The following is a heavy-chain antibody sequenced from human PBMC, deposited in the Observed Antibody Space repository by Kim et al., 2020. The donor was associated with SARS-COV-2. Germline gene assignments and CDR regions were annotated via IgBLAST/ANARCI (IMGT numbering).Heavy chain of an antibody. CDR1: EFSLSTSAVG. CDR2: IYLDDDK. V-gene: IGHV2-5*02. J-gene: IGHJ5*02. CDR3: AHRRGYCIGASCYSIFSWFDP. Sequence: SGPTLVKPAQTLTLTCTFSEFSLSTSAVGVGWIRQPPGKALEWLALIYLDDDKRYSPSLKNRPTITKDTSKNQVVLTMTNMDPVDTATYYCAHRRGYCIGASCYSIFSWFDPWGQGILVTVSS. D-gene: IGHD2-15*01.